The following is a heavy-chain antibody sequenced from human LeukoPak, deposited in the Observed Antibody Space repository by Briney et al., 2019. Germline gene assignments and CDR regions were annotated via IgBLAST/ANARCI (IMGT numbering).Heavy chain of an antibody. V-gene: IGHV3-66*01. D-gene: IGHD3-10*01. CDR1: GFTVSSNY. J-gene: IGHJ4*02. CDR2: IYSGGST. CDR3: ARKSYRSGKYYFDY. Sequence: PGGSLRLSCAASGFTVSSNYMSWVRQAPGKGLEWVSVIYSGGSTYYADSVKGRFTISRDNSKNTLYFQMNSLRAEDTAVYYCARKSYRSGKYYFDYWGQGTLVTVSS.